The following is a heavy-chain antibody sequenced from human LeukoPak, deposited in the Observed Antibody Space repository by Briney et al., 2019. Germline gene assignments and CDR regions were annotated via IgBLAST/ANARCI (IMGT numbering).Heavy chain of an antibody. CDR2: ISYDGSNK. CDR1: GFTFSSYG. D-gene: IGHD5-18*01. CDR3: AKFGYSYGYDDY. J-gene: IGHJ4*02. V-gene: IGHV3-30*18. Sequence: GGSLRLSCAASGFTFSSYGMHWVRQAPGKGLEWVAVISYDGSNKYYADSVKGRFTISRDNSKNTLYLQMNSLRAEDTAVYYCAKFGYSYGYDDYWGQGTLATVPS.